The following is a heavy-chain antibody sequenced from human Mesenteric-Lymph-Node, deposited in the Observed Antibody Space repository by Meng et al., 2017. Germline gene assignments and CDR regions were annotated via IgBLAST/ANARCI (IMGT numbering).Heavy chain of an antibody. CDR2: MNPNSGNT. V-gene: IGHV1-8*02. Sequence: ASVKVSCKASGYIFSTYDINWVRQATGQGLEWMGWMNPNSGNTGYAQKFQGRVTMTRNTSISTAYMELSSLRSEDTAVYYCARGLESDYGDYYYYGMDVWGQGTTVTVSS. CDR1: GYIFSTYD. J-gene: IGHJ6*02. D-gene: IGHD4-17*01. CDR3: ARGLESDYGDYYYYGMDV.